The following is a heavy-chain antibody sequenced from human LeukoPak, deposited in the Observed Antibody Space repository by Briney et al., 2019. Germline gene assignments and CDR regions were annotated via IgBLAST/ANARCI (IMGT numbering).Heavy chain of an antibody. CDR2: INHSGST. CDR1: GGSFSGYY. CDR3: ARPYNYYYMDV. V-gene: IGHV4-34*01. Sequence: PSETLSLTCAVYGGSFSGYYWSWIRQPPGKGLEWIGEINHSGSTNYNPSLKSRVTISVDTSKNQFSLKLSSVTAADTAVYYCARPYNYYYMDVWGKGTTVTISS. D-gene: IGHD2-2*02. J-gene: IGHJ6*03.